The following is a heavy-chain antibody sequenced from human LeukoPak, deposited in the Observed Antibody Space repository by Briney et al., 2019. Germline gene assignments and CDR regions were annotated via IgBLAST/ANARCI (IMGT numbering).Heavy chain of an antibody. CDR3: ARLTVAGRNNYYYGMDV. J-gene: IGHJ6*02. Sequence: ASVKVSCKASGYTFTGYYMHWVRQAPGQGLEWMGWINPNSGGTNYAQKFQGWVTMTRDTSISTAYMELSRLRSDDTAVYYCARLTVAGRNNYYYGMDVWGQGTMVTVSS. CDR1: GYTFTGYY. CDR2: INPNSGGT. D-gene: IGHD6-19*01. V-gene: IGHV1-2*04.